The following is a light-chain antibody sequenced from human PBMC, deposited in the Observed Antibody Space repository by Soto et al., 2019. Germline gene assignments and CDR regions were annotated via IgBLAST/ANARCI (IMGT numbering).Light chain of an antibody. CDR3: QQYCSSPLFT. Sequence: EIVLTQSPGTLSLSPGERATLSCRASQSVSSSYLAWYQQKPGQAPRLLIYGASGRATGIPDRFSGSGSGTDFTLTISRLEPEDFAVYYCQQYCSSPLFTFGPGTKVDIK. CDR2: GAS. J-gene: IGKJ3*01. V-gene: IGKV3-20*01. CDR1: QSVSSSY.